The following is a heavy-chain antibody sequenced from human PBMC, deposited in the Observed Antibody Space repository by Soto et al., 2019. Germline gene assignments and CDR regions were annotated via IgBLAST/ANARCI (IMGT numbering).Heavy chain of an antibody. D-gene: IGHD3-22*01. CDR1: GGTFSSYT. CDR2: IIPILGIA. J-gene: IGHJ4*02. V-gene: IGHV1-69*02. CDR3: ARISPHYYDSSGYQY. Sequence: QVQLVQSGAEVKKPGSSVKVSCKASGGTFSSYTISWVRQAPGQGLEWMGRIIPILGIANYAQKFQGRVTIAADKSTSTAYMELSSLRSEDTAVYYCARISPHYYDSSGYQYWGQGTLVTVSS.